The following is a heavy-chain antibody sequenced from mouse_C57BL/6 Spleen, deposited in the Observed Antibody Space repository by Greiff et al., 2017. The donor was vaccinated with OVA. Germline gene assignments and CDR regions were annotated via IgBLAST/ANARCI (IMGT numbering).Heavy chain of an antibody. CDR2: ISDGGSYT. V-gene: IGHV5-4*01. CDR3: ARSDYGSSSAWFAY. Sequence: DVHLVESGGGLVKPGGSLKLSCAASGFTFSSYAMSWVRQTPEKRLEWVATISDGGSYTYYPDNVKGRFTISRDNAKNNLYLQMSHLKSEDTAMYYCARSDYGSSSAWFAYWGQGTLVTVSA. D-gene: IGHD1-1*01. CDR1: GFTFSSYA. J-gene: IGHJ3*01.